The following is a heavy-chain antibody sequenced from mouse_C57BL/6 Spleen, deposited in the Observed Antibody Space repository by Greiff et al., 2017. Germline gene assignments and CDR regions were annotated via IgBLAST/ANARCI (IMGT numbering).Heavy chain of an antibody. J-gene: IGHJ2*01. CDR1: GYTFTSYW. Sequence: QVQLQQPGAELVKPGASVKVSCKASGYTFTSYWMHWVKQRPIQGLEWIGNIDPSDSETHYNQKFKDKATLTVDKSSSTAYMQLSSLTSEDSAVYYCARASYDYGYYFDYWGQGTTLTVSS. CDR3: ARASYDYGYYFDY. CDR2: IDPSDSET. V-gene: IGHV1-52*01. D-gene: IGHD2-4*01.